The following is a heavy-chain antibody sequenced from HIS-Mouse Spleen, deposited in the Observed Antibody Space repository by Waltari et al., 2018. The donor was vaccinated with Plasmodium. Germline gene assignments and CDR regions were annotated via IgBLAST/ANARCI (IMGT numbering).Heavy chain of an antibody. CDR2: ISNDGSNK. Sequence: QVQLVESGGGVVQPGRSLSLYCAASVFPFNGYGMHWVGQVPGKGLEWVEVISNDGSNKYYADSVKGRFTISRDNSKNTLYLQMNSLRAEDTAVYYCAKAQGVINFDYWGQGTLVTVSS. V-gene: IGHV3-30*18. J-gene: IGHJ4*02. CDR1: VFPFNGYG. D-gene: IGHD3-16*01. CDR3: AKAQGVINFDY.